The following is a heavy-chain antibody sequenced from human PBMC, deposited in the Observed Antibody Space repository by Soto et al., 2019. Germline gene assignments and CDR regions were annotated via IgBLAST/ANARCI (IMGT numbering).Heavy chain of an antibody. J-gene: IGHJ5*02. V-gene: IGHV4-59*08. CDR1: GGSISSYY. CDR3: ARHTSSTWSNWFDP. CDR2: IYYTGST. D-gene: IGHD6-13*01. Sequence: QVQLQESGPGLVKPSETLSLTCTVSGGSISSYYWSWIRQPPGKGLEWIGYIYYTGSTKYNPSLESPVTISVDTSRNQFSLKLTSVTAADTAVYYCARHTSSTWSNWFDPWGQGTLVTVSS.